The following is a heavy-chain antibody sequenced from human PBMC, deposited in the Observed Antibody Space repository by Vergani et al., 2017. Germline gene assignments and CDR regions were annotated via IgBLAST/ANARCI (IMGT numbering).Heavy chain of an antibody. J-gene: IGHJ4*02. V-gene: IGHV3-23*04. Sequence: EVQLVESGGGLVQPGRSLRLSCAASGFTLSNNVMNWVRQAPGKGLEWVSSIYNSDGSTYYADSVKGRFTISRDNSKNTLYLQMNSLRAEDTAVYYCARGNRRLGLGATTFDYWGQGTLVTVSS. D-gene: IGHD1-26*01. CDR3: ARGNRRLGLGATTFDY. CDR2: IYNSDGST. CDR1: GFTLSNNV.